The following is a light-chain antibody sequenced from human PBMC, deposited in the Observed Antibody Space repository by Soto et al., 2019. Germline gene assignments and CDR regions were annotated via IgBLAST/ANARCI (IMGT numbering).Light chain of an antibody. CDR2: AAS. V-gene: IGKV1-39*01. Sequence: DIQMTQSPSSLSASVGDRVTITCRASQGISTYLNWYQQKPGKAPKLLIYAASSLQSGVPSRFSGSGSETDFTLIISSLQPEDFATYSCQQSYTTTGTFGQGTKVDIK. CDR1: QGISTY. CDR3: QQSYTTTGT. J-gene: IGKJ1*01.